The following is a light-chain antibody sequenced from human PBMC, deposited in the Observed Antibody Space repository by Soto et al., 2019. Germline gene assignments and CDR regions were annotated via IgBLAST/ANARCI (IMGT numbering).Light chain of an antibody. CDR3: QQYNTSPWT. V-gene: IGKV3-20*01. CDR2: AAS. J-gene: IGKJ1*01. CDR1: QSVSSH. Sequence: EIVLTQSPGTLSLSPGERATLSCRASQSVSSHLAWYQQKPGQAPRLLIYAASSRAAGIPDRFSVSGSGTELPLTISRLQPEDFAVFYCQQYNTSPWTFGQGTRVEIK.